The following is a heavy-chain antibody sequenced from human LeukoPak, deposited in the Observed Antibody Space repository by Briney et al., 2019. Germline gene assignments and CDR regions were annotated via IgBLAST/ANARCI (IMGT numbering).Heavy chain of an antibody. V-gene: IGHV1-69*05. Sequence: ASVKVSCKASGGTFSSYAISWVRQAPGQGLEWMGGIIPIFGTANYAQKLQGRVTMTTDTSTSTAYMELRSLRSDDTAVYYCAREIQDYGDYTIDYWGQGTLVTVSS. CDR3: AREIQDYGDYTIDY. J-gene: IGHJ4*02. CDR1: GGTFSSYA. CDR2: IIPIFGTA. D-gene: IGHD4-17*01.